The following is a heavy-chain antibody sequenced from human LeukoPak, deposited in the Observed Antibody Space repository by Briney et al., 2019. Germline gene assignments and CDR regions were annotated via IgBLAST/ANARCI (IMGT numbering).Heavy chain of an antibody. V-gene: IGHV4-39*01. CDR1: GASIDTSAYN. CDR2: IYHSGSS. Sequence: SGTLLLTCSVSGASIDTSAYNWGWIRQPPGKGLEWIGSIYHSGSSYDNPSLKSRLTLSIDTSRNQFSLTLKSVTAADSGVYFCAREILYDSTAYYLWGQGTVVTVSS. D-gene: IGHD3-22*01. J-gene: IGHJ4*02. CDR3: AREILYDSTAYYL.